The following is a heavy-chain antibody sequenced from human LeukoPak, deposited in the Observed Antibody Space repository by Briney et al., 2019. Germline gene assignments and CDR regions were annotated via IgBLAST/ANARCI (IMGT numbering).Heavy chain of an antibody. CDR2: IKKDGSEK. D-gene: IGHD3-22*01. J-gene: IGHJ4*02. CDR1: GFTFSNYW. Sequence: GGSLRLSCAASGFTFSNYWMTWVRQAPGKGLEWVANIKKDGSEKDYVDSVKGRFTISRDNAKNSLYLQMNSLRVEDTAVYYCARDYPYYDNSGYYFDYWGQGTLVTVSS. CDR3: ARDYPYYDNSGYYFDY. V-gene: IGHV3-7*01.